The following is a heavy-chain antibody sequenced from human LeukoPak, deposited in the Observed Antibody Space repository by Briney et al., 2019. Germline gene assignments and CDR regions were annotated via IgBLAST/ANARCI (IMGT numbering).Heavy chain of an antibody. Sequence: SVKVSCKASGGTFSSYAISWVRQAPGQGLEWMGRIIPIFGTANYAQKFQGRVTITADESTSTAYMELSSLRSEDTAVYYCARFPLGGYYYFDYWGQGTLVTVSS. CDR2: IIPIFGTA. CDR1: GGTFSSYA. D-gene: IGHD3-22*01. V-gene: IGHV1-69*15. J-gene: IGHJ4*02. CDR3: ARFPLGGYYYFDY.